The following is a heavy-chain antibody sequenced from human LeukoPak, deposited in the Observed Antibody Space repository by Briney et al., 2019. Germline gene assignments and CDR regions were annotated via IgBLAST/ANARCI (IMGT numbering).Heavy chain of an antibody. J-gene: IGHJ6*03. CDR2: INWNGGST. Sequence: PGGSLRLSCAASGFTFDDYGMSWVRQAPGKGLEWVSGINWNGGSTDYADSVKGRFTISRDNAKNSLYLQMSSLRAEGTALYYCASFGESRYYYYMDVWGKGTKVTVSS. CDR1: GFTFDDYG. CDR3: ASFGESRYYYYMDV. V-gene: IGHV3-20*04. D-gene: IGHD3-10*01.